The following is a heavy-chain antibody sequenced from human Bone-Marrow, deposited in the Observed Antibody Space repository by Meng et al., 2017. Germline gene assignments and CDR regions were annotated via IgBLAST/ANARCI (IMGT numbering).Heavy chain of an antibody. CDR2: IYYSGST. Sequence: SETLSLTCTVSGGSISSSSYYWGWIRQPPGKGLEWIGSIYYSGSTYYNPSLKSRVTISVDTSKNQFSLKLSSVTAADTAVYYCARRGLYGDYFYWGQGTLVTVSS. CDR3: ARRGLYGDYFY. V-gene: IGHV4-39*07. CDR1: GGSISSSSYY. D-gene: IGHD4-17*01. J-gene: IGHJ4*02.